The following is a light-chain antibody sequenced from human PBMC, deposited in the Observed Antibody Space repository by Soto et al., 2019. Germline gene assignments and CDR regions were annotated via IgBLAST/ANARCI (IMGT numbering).Light chain of an antibody. CDR1: QGIRND. CDR3: LKDYNYPIT. Sequence: AIQVTQSPSSLSASVVAIVTITCRASQGIRNDLGWYQQKPGKAPKLLIYAASSLQSGVPSRFSGSGSGTDFTLTISSLRPEDFATYYCLKDYNYPITFGQGKRLEIK. V-gene: IGKV1-6*01. J-gene: IGKJ5*01. CDR2: AAS.